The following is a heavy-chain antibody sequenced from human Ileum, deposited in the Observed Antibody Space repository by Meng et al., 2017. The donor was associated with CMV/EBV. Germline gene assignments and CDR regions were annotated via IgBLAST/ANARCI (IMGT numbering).Heavy chain of an antibody. Sequence: VPLGPSGDEIQKPGASVKVSCKTSGYTFNNNMMNWVRQAPGQGLEWMGWINPNSGSTNYAQKFQGRVNMTRDTSISTAYMELNRLTSDDTAMYFCARIIVSRGYSFDYWGQGTLVTVSS. CDR2: INPNSGST. CDR1: GYTFNNNM. J-gene: IGHJ4*02. D-gene: IGHD5-18*01. CDR3: ARIIVSRGYSFDY. V-gene: IGHV1-2*02.